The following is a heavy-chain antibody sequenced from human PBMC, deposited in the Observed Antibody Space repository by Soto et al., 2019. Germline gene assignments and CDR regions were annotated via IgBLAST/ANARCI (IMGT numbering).Heavy chain of an antibody. D-gene: IGHD2-2*01. CDR3: ARDKSTDFDAFDI. Sequence: GGPLHRSCAASGFTFSSYIMNWVRQAPGKGLEWVSSISSSSSYIYYADSVKGRFTISRDNAKNSLYLQMNSLRAEDTAVYYCARDKSTDFDAFDIWGQGTMVTVSS. J-gene: IGHJ3*02. CDR2: ISSSSSYI. CDR1: GFTFSSYI. V-gene: IGHV3-21*01.